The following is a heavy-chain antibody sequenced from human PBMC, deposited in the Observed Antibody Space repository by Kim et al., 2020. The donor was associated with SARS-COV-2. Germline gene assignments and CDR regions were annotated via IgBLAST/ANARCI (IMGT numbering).Heavy chain of an antibody. CDR1: GGSISSYY. D-gene: IGHD6-19*01. CDR3: ARVASSIAVAVAFDP. J-gene: IGHJ5*02. CDR2: IYNSGST. V-gene: IGHV4-59*01. Sequence: SETLSLTCTVSGGSISSYYWSWIRQPPGKGLEWIGYIYNSGSTNYNPSLKSRVTISVDTSKNQFSLKLSSVTAADTAVYYCARVASSIAVAVAFDPWGQGTLVTVSS.